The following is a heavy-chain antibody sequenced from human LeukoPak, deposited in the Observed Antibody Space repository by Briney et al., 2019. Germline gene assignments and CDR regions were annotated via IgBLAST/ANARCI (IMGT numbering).Heavy chain of an antibody. V-gene: IGHV3-15*01. J-gene: IGHJ6*02. CDR1: GFTFSNAW. CDR2: IKSKTDGGTT. D-gene: IGHD3-10*01. Sequence: VKPGGSLRLSCAASGFTFSNAWMSWVRQALGKGLEWVGRIKSKTDGGTTDYAAPVKGRFTISRDDSKNTLYLQMNSLKTEDTAVYYCTSNFGYYYGMDVWGQGTTVTVSS. CDR3: TSNFGYYYGMDV.